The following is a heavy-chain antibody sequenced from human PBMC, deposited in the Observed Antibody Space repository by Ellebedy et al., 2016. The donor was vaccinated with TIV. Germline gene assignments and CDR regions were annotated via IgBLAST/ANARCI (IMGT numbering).Heavy chain of an antibody. Sequence: SETLSLXCTVSGGSISNSNWWSWVRQPPGEGLEWIGEIFQSGATNYIPSLKSRVTISVDTSKNQFSLKLSSVTAADTAVYYCARFLGGGVTLPASFDYWGQGTLVTVSS. J-gene: IGHJ4*02. D-gene: IGHD3-16*01. CDR3: ARFLGGGVTLPASFDY. CDR1: GGSISNSNW. V-gene: IGHV4-4*02. CDR2: IFQSGAT.